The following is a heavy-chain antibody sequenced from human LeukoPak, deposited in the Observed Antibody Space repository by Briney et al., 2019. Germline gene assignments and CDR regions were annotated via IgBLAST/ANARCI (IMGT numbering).Heavy chain of an antibody. CDR3: ASLGRLSGNYYPGDFDY. D-gene: IGHD1-26*01. J-gene: IGHJ4*02. Sequence: PSETLSLTCTVSGGSIRSSYYYWGWIRQPPGKGLEWIGSIYDSGSTYYNPSLKSRVTISVDTSKNQFSLKLNSVTAADTAVYYCASLGRLSGNYYPGDFDYWGQGALVTVSS. V-gene: IGHV4-39*01. CDR2: IYDSGST. CDR1: GGSIRSSYYY.